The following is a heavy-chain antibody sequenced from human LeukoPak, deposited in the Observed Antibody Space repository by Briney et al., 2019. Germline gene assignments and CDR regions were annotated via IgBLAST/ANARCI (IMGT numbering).Heavy chain of an antibody. Sequence: GGSLRLSCAASGFSFRNYAMTWVRQAPGNGLEWVSGIRNNGDSTDYSDSVKDRFTISRDNSTNTSLKLSSLRAEDTALYYCAKMFWGTVTWRQRTLVSVPS. CDR2: IRNNGDST. CDR3: AKMFWGTVT. V-gene: IGHV3-23*01. J-gene: IGHJ5*02. CDR1: GFSFRNYA. D-gene: IGHD4-11*01.